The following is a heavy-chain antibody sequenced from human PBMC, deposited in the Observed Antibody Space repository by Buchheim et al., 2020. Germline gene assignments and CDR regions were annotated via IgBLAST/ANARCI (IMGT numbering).Heavy chain of an antibody. Sequence: EVQLVESGGGLVQPGGSLRLSCAASGFIFNTYSMNWVRQAPGKGLEWVSFISSPSSTINYADSVKGRFTISRDNAKSSLYLQMNSLRAEDTAVYYCAKWNSGSYQFDYWGQGTL. J-gene: IGHJ4*02. D-gene: IGHD1-26*01. CDR2: ISSPSSTI. V-gene: IGHV3-48*01. CDR1: GFIFNTYS. CDR3: AKWNSGSYQFDY.